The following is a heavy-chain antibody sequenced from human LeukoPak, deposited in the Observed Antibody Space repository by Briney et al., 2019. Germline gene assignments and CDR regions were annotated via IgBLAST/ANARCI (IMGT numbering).Heavy chain of an antibody. CDR3: ARAITMVRGVINHYYYYYMDV. CDR1: GYTFTSYG. Sequence: ASVKVSCKASGYTFTSYGISWVRQAPGQGLEWMGWISAYNGNTNYAQKLQGRATMTTDTSTSTAYMELRSLRSDDTAVYYCARAITMVRGVINHYYYYYMDVWGKGTTVTVSS. J-gene: IGHJ6*03. CDR2: ISAYNGNT. D-gene: IGHD3-10*01. V-gene: IGHV1-18*01.